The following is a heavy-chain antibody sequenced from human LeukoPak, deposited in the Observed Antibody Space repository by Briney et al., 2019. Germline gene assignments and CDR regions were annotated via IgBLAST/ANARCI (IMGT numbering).Heavy chain of an antibody. Sequence: LRLSCAASGFTFSDYYMSWIRQPPGKGLEWIGYIYYSGSTDYNPSLKSRVTISVDTSKNQFSLKLSSVTAADTAVYYCARGAGYSSSWYYDWGQGTLVTVSS. CDR2: IYYSGST. J-gene: IGHJ4*02. V-gene: IGHV4-59*01. CDR1: GFTFSDYY. CDR3: ARGAGYSSSWYYD. D-gene: IGHD6-13*01.